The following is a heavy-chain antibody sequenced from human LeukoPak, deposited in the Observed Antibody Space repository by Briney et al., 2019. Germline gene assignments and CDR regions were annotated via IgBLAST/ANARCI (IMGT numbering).Heavy chain of an antibody. D-gene: IGHD3-10*01. J-gene: IGHJ6*02. CDR3: ANYYGWGSFYYYGMDV. V-gene: IGHV3-11*01. CDR2: ISSSGSTI. CDR1: GFTFSDYY. Sequence: GGSLRLSCAASGFTFSDYYMSWIRQAPGKGLEWVSYISSSGSTIYYADSVKGRFTISRDNAKNSLYLQMNSLRAEDTAVYYCANYYGWGSFYYYGMDVWGQGTTVTVSS.